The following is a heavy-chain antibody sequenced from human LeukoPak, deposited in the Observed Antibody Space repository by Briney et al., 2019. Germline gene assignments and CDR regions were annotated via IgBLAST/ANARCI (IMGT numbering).Heavy chain of an antibody. CDR1: GYTFTSYG. CDR3: AISTTVTTPFDY. Sequence: ASVKVSCKASGYTFTSYGISWVRQAPGQGLEWMGWISAYNGNTNYAQKLQGRVTMTTDTSTSTAYMELRSLRSDGTAVYYCAISTTVTTPFDYWGQGTLVTVSS. V-gene: IGHV1-18*01. CDR2: ISAYNGNT. D-gene: IGHD4-17*01. J-gene: IGHJ4*02.